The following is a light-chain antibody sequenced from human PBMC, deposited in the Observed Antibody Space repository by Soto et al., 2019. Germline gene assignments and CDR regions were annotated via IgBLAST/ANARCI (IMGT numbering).Light chain of an antibody. J-gene: IGKJ5*01. CDR3: QQYNSTPRT. CDR2: GAS. V-gene: IGKV3-20*01. CDR1: QSVSSSY. Sequence: EIVLTQSPGTLSLSPGERATLSCRASQSVSSSYLAWYQQKPGQAPRLLIYGASNRATGIPARFSGSGSGTEFTLTISSLQSEDFAVYYCQQYNSTPRTFGQGTRLEI.